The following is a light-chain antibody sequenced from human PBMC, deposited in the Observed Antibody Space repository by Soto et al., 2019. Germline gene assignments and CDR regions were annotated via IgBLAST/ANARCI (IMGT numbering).Light chain of an antibody. Sequence: EIVLTQSPGTLSLSPGERATLSCRASQSVSSSYLAWYQQKPGQAPRPLIYGASSRATGIPDRFSGSGSGTDVTLTISRLETEDFAVYYCHQYGSSLTFGGGPKVEIK. CDR1: QSVSSSY. J-gene: IGKJ4*01. V-gene: IGKV3-20*01. CDR3: HQYGSSLT. CDR2: GAS.